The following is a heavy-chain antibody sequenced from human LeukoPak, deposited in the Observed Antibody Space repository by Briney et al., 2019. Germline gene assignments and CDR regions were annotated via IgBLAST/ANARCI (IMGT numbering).Heavy chain of an antibody. CDR1: GFTFSNAW. CDR3: TSYRGRMDD. V-gene: IGHV3-15*01. D-gene: IGHD1-1*01. CDR2: IKSKNDGGTA. Sequence: GGSLRLSCAASGFTFSNAWMGWVRQAPGKGLEWVGRIKSKNDGGTADYAAPVKGRFTISRDGSKNTLYLQMNSLKTEDTAIYYCTSYRGRMDDWGQGTTVTVSS. J-gene: IGHJ6*02.